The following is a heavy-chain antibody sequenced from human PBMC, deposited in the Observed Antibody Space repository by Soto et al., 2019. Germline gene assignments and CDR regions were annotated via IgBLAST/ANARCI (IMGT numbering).Heavy chain of an antibody. CDR3: ARVPGVVVSADDAFDI. CDR2: IYHSGSA. V-gene: IGHV4-4*02. Sequence: QVQLQESGPGLVKPSGTLSLTCAVSGGSVSSSNWWSWVRQSPGKGLEWMGEIYHSGSAHYNPSLKSRATRSLDKSKNQSSLRLTSETAADTAVYYCARVPGVVVSADDAFDIWGPGTRVIVSS. J-gene: IGHJ3*02. D-gene: IGHD2-21*02. CDR1: GGSVSSSNW.